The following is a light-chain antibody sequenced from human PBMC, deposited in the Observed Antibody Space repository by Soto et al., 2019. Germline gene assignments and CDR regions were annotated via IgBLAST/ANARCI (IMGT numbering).Light chain of an antibody. V-gene: IGKV1-9*01. CDR3: QHHNSYPLT. J-gene: IGKJ3*01. Sequence: IQLTQSPSSLSASVGDRVTITCRASQAITSSLAWYQQKPGTAPKLLIYAASTLQSGVPSRFSGSGSGTDFTLTISSLQPEDFATYYCQHHNSYPLTFGPGTKVDIK. CDR2: AAS. CDR1: QAITSS.